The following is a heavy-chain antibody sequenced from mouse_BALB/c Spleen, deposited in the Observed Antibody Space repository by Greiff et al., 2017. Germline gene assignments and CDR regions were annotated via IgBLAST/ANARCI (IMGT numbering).Heavy chain of an antibody. V-gene: IGHV1-4*01. J-gene: IGHJ4*01. Sequence: QVQLQQPGAELVRPGASVKLSCKASGYSFTSYWMHWVNQRPGQGLEWIGYINPSTGYTEYNQKFKDKATLTADKSSSTAYMQLSSLTSEDSAVYYCARSDRYENYYAMDYWGQGTSVTVSS. CDR1: GYSFTSYW. CDR3: ARSDRYENYYAMDY. D-gene: IGHD2-14*01. CDR2: INPSTGYT.